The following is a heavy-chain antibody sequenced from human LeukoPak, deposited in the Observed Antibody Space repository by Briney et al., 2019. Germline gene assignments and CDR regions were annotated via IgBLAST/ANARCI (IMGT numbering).Heavy chain of an antibody. CDR1: GFTFSSYS. Sequence: PGGSLRHSCAASGFTFSSYSMNWVRQAPGKGLEWVSSISSSSSYIYYADSVKGRFTISRDNAKNSLYLQMNSLRAEDTAVYYCARDFRRHDSSGYYVWGQGTLVTVSS. J-gene: IGHJ4*02. CDR3: ARDFRRHDSSGYYV. CDR2: ISSSSSYI. V-gene: IGHV3-21*01. D-gene: IGHD3-22*01.